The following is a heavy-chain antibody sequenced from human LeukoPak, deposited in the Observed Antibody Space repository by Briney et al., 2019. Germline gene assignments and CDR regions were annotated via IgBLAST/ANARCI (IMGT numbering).Heavy chain of an antibody. J-gene: IGHJ4*02. D-gene: IGHD4-17*01. V-gene: IGHV1-8*02. CDR2: MNPNSGNT. CDR3: ARDRGNYGDYGGLSYYFDY. Sequence: ASVKVSCKASGYTFTSYDINWVRQATGQGLEWMGWMNPNSGNTGYAQKFQGRVTMTRDTSISTAYMELSRLRSDDTAVYYCARDRGNYGDYGGLSYYFDYWGQGTLVTVSS. CDR1: GYTFTSYD.